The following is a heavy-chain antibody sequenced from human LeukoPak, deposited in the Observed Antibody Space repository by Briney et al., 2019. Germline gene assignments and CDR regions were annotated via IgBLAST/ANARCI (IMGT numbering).Heavy chain of an antibody. D-gene: IGHD3-9*01. J-gene: IGHJ4*02. CDR1: GGSISSYY. CDR2: IYYSWST. CDR3: ARKSQYYDILTGYYAEGYSYY. Sequence: PSETLSLTCTVSGGSISSYYWSWIRQPPGKGLEWIGYIYYSWSTNYNPSLKSRVTISVDTSKNQFSLKLSSVTAADTAVYYCARKSQYYDILTGYYAEGYSYYWGQGTLVTVSS. V-gene: IGHV4-59*08.